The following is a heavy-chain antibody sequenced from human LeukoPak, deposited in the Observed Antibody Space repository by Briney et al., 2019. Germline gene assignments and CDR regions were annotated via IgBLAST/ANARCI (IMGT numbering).Heavy chain of an antibody. CDR1: GYTFTSYY. CDR3: ARDLNAVVVGATDAFDI. J-gene: IGHJ3*02. Sequence: ASVKVSCKASGYTFTSYYMHWARQAPGQGLEWMGIINPSGGSTSYAQKFQGRVTMTRDMSTSTVYMELSSLRSEDTAVYYCARDLNAVVVGATDAFDIWGQGTMVTVSS. V-gene: IGHV1-46*01. CDR2: INPSGGST. D-gene: IGHD1-26*01.